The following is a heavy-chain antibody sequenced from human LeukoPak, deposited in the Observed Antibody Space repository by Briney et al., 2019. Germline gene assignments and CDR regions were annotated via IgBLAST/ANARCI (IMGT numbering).Heavy chain of an antibody. CDR3: ARRGGSGRSFDY. CDR1: GGSLSSDTYY. Sequence: SDTLPLPCTVSGGSLSSDTYYWRWLRPPPGRGLEWIGYIYYTGSTNYNPSLKSRLTISVDTSKNQFSLKLSSVTAADTAVYYCARRGGSGRSFDYWGQGSLVTVCS. CDR2: IYYTGST. V-gene: IGHV4-61*01. D-gene: IGHD3-10*01. J-gene: IGHJ4*02.